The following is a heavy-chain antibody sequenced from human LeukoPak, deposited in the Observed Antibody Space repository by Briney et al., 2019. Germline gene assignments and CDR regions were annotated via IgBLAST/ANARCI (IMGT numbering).Heavy chain of an antibody. CDR3: VRDNLENQWLERSY. V-gene: IGHV3-48*03. J-gene: IGHJ4*02. D-gene: IGHD6-19*01. Sequence: GGSLRLSCAASGFTFSLYNMNWVRQAPGKGLEWVSQISASETSIKYADSVRGRFTISRDNVKNSVYLQMNSLRAEDTAIYNCVRDNLENQWLERSYWGQGTLVTVSS. CDR1: GFTFSLYN. CDR2: ISASETSI.